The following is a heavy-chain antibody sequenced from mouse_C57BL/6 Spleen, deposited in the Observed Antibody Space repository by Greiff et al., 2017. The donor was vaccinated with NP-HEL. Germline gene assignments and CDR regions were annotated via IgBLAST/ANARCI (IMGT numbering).Heavy chain of an antibody. J-gene: IGHJ4*01. CDR3: ARDYDYDAVYAMDY. V-gene: IGHV3-6*01. CDR2: ISYDGSN. CDR1: GYSITSGYY. D-gene: IGHD2-4*01. Sequence: QQSGPGLVKPSQSLSLTCSVTGYSITSGYYWNWIRQFPGNKLEWMGYISYDGSNNYNPSLKNRISITRDTSKNQFFLKLNSVTTEDTATYYCARDYDYDAVYAMDYWGQGTSVTVSS.